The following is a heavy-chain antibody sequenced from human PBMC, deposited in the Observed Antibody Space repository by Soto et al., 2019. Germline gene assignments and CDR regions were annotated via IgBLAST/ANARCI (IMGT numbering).Heavy chain of an antibody. D-gene: IGHD3-22*01. J-gene: IGHJ4*02. CDR1: GCTFSSYA. CDR2: IIPIFGTA. V-gene: IGHV1-69*13. CDR3: ARELAAEDYYDSSGYYAHFDY. Sequence: AASVKVSCKSSGCTFSSYAISWVRQAPGQGLEWMGGIIPIFGTANYAQKFQGRVTITADESTSTAYMELSSLRSEDTAVYYCARELAAEDYYDSSGYYAHFDYWGQGTLVTVSS.